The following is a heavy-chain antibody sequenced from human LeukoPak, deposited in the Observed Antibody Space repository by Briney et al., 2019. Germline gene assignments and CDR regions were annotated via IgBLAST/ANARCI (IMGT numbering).Heavy chain of an antibody. D-gene: IGHD5-18*01. J-gene: IGHJ4*02. CDR3: ARDGAPRGYRDFDY. Sequence: GGSLRLSCAASGFTFSSYAMSWVRQAPGKGLEWVANIKQDGSEKYYVDSVKGRFTISRDNAKNSLYLQMNSLRAEDTAVYYCARDGAPRGYRDFDYWGQGTLVTVSS. CDR1: GFTFSSYA. CDR2: IKQDGSEK. V-gene: IGHV3-7*01.